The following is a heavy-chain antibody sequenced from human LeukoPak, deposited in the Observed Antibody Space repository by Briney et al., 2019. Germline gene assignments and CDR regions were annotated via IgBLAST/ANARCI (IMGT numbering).Heavy chain of an antibody. Sequence: GGSLRLSCAASGFTFSSYAMSWVRQAPGKGLEWVSAISGSGGSTYYADSVKGRFTISRDNSKNTLYLQMNSLRVEDTAVYYCAKDTGYSSSSEAFDIWGQGTMVTVSS. V-gene: IGHV3-23*01. CDR1: GFTFSSYA. CDR3: AKDTGYSSSSEAFDI. CDR2: ISGSGGST. D-gene: IGHD6-13*01. J-gene: IGHJ3*02.